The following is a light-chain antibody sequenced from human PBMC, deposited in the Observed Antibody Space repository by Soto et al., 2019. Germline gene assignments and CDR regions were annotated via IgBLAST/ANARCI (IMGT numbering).Light chain of an antibody. J-gene: IGLJ1*01. Sequence: HSVLAQPSSVSGSPEQSVTISCTGTSSDVGTYNLVSWYQQHPGKAPKLIIYEVTERPSGVSNRFSGSKFGNTASLTISGLLPEDEADYYCCSYGGSSALPYVFGTGTKVTVL. CDR1: SSDVGTYNL. CDR2: EVT. CDR3: CSYGGSSALPYV. V-gene: IGLV2-23*02.